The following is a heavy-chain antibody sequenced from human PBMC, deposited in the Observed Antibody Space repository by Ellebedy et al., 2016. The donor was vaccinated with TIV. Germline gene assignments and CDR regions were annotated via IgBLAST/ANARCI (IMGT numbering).Heavy chain of an antibody. CDR2: IYYSGST. CDR3: ARSIAAAGRRRDFDY. D-gene: IGHD6-13*01. J-gene: IGHJ4*02. V-gene: IGHV4-59*08. CDR1: GGSISSYY. Sequence: SETLSLTCTVSGGSISSYYWSWIRQPPGKGLEWIGYIYYSGSTNYNPSRKSRVTISVDTSKNQFSLKLSSVTAADTAVYYCARSIAAAGRRRDFDYWGQGTLVTVSS.